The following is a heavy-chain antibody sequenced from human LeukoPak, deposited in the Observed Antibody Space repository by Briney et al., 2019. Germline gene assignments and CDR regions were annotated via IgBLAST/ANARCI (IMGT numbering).Heavy chain of an antibody. V-gene: IGHV3-48*03. CDR3: ARNGGGLDY. J-gene: IGHJ4*02. CDR1: EFTFSSYD. D-gene: IGHD3-16*01. Sequence: GGSLRLSCAASEFTFSSYDIIWVRQAPGKGLEWVSWITGSGGAVKYTDSVKGRFTISRDNARKSVYLQMNSLRVEDTAVYYCARNGGGLDYWGQGTLVTVSS. CDR2: ITGSGGAV.